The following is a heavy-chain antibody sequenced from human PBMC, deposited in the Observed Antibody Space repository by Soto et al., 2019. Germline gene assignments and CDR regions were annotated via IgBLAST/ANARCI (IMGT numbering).Heavy chain of an antibody. V-gene: IGHV4-34*01. CDR1: GGSFSGYY. J-gene: IGHJ4*02. Sequence: SETLSLTCAVYGGSFSGYYWTWIRQPPGTGLEWIGEINHSGSTNYNPSLKSRVTISVDTSKNQFSLKLTSVTAADMAAYYCARDKITGLFDYWGQGTLVTVSS. D-gene: IGHD2-8*02. CDR2: INHSGST. CDR3: ARDKITGLFDY.